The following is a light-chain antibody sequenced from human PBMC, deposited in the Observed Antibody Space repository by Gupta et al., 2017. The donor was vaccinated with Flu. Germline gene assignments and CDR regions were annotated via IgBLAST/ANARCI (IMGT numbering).Light chain of an antibody. Sequence: DMVMTQCPDSLAVSLGERATINCKSSQSVLYSSNSKNNLAWYQQKPGQPPKLLIYWASTRESGVPDRFSGSGSGTDFTLTISSLQAEDVAVYYCQQNDSAPQTFGQGTKVEIK. J-gene: IGKJ1*01. CDR1: QSVLYSSNSKNN. CDR2: WAS. V-gene: IGKV4-1*01. CDR3: QQNDSAPQT.